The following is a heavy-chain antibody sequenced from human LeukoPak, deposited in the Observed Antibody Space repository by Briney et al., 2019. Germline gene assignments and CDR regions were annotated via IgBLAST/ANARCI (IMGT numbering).Heavy chain of an antibody. J-gene: IGHJ4*02. CDR3: AKLHNLNCDY. D-gene: IGHD1-14*01. CDR1: GFTFSSYW. CDR2: ISGSGGTT. V-gene: IGHV3-23*01. Sequence: GGSLRLSCVVSGFTFSSYWMSWVRQAPGTGLEWVSTISGSGGTTYYADSVRGRFTISRDNSKNTLYLQMNSLRPEDTAVYYCAKLHNLNCDYWGLGTLATVSS.